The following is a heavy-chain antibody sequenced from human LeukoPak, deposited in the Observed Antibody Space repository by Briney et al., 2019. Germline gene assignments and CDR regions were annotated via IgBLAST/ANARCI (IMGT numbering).Heavy chain of an antibody. CDR3: ARDSGRTGFDY. CDR2: ISYDGSNK. D-gene: IGHD3-10*01. CDR1: GFTFSSYA. Sequence: GGSLRLSCAASGFTFSSYAMHWVRQAPGKGLEWVAVISYDGSNKYYADSVKGRFTISRDNSKNTLYLQMNGLRAEDTAVYYCARDSGRTGFDYWGQGTLVTVSS. V-gene: IGHV3-30*01. J-gene: IGHJ4*02.